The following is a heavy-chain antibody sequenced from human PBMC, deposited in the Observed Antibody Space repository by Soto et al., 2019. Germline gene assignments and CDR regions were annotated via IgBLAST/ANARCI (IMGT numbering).Heavy chain of an antibody. CDR2: IWYDGSNK. V-gene: IGHV3-33*01. J-gene: IGHJ4*02. CDR3: ARRVNYFDY. Sequence: GGSLRFSCVASGFTFSNYGMHWVRQAPGKGLEWVALIWYDGSNKYYTDSVKGRFTISRDNSKNTFYLQMNSLSPEDTAVYYCARRVNYFDYWGQGTLVTVSS. CDR1: GFTFSNYG.